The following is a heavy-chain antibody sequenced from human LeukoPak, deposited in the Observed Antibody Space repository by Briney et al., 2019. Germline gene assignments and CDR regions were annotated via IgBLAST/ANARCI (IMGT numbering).Heavy chain of an antibody. Sequence: GGSLRLSCAASGFTFSSYAMSWVRQAPGKGLEWVSAISGSGGSTYYADTVKGRFTISRDNSKNTLYLQMNSLRAEDTAVYYCAKDPYRGSYFDYWGQGTLVTVSS. J-gene: IGHJ4*02. CDR3: AKDPYRGSYFDY. CDR2: ISGSGGST. V-gene: IGHV3-23*01. CDR1: GFTFSSYA. D-gene: IGHD1-26*01.